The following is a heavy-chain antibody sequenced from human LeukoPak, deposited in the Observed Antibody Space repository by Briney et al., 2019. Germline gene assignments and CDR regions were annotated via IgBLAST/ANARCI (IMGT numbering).Heavy chain of an antibody. V-gene: IGHV3-30*04. Sequence: GGSLRLSCAASGFTFSRYAMHWVRQAPGKGLGWVAVTSNDGNNKYYGDSVKGRFTISRDNSKNTLYLQMNSLRAEDTAVYYCARGLAYNYDSSAYFLDYWGQGTLVTVSS. D-gene: IGHD3-22*01. CDR2: TSNDGNNK. J-gene: IGHJ4*02. CDR3: ARGLAYNYDSSAYFLDY. CDR1: GFTFSRYA.